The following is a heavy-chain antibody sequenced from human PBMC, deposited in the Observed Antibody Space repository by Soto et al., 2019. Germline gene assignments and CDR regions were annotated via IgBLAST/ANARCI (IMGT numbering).Heavy chain of an antibody. CDR2: IYCDDDK. D-gene: IGHD3-16*01. V-gene: IGHV2-5*02. Sequence: QITLKESGPTLVKPTQTLTLTCTFSGFSLSTSGVGVGWIRQPPGKALEWLALIYCDDDKRYSPSLKSRLTITKDTSKKQVVLTMTNMDPVDTATYYCAHSLYDYVWGTNWFDPWGQGTLVTVSS. CDR1: GFSLSTSGVG. CDR3: AHSLYDYVWGTNWFDP. J-gene: IGHJ5*02.